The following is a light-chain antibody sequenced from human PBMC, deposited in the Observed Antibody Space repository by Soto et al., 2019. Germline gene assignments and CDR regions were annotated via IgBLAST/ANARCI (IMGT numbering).Light chain of an antibody. CDR2: GAS. J-gene: IGKJ3*01. V-gene: IGKV3-20*01. CDR1: QSINNRY. CDR3: QQFGSSPGFT. Sequence: XSLSPGERATLSCRASQSINNRYLAWYQQKPGQAPRLLIYGASSRATGIPDRFIGSGSGTDFTLTISRLEPEDFAVYHCQQFGSSPGFTFGPGTKVDIK.